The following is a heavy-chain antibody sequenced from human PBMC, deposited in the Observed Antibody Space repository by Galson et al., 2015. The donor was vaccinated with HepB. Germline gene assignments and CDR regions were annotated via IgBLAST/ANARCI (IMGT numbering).Heavy chain of an antibody. CDR2: ITASGGDT. V-gene: IGHV3-23*01. J-gene: IGHJ4*02. Sequence: SLRLSCAASGFTFNNYGMAWVRQAPGKGPEWVSTITASGGDTSYAGSVKGRFTTSRDNSKNMFFLQMNSLRAEDSAEYYCAKRSASGAYYDSWGQGTLVTVSS. CDR3: AKRSASGAYYDS. CDR1: GFTFNNYG. D-gene: IGHD3-10*01.